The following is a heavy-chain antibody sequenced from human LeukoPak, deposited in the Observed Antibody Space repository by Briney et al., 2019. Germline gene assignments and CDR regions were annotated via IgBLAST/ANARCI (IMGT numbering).Heavy chain of an antibody. J-gene: IGHJ4*02. D-gene: IGHD3-9*01. Sequence: SETLSLTCTVSGGSISSYYWSWIRQPPGKGLEWIGYIYYSGSTNYSPSLKSRVTISVDTSKNQFSLKLSSVTAADTAVYYCASFNDILTGYDYWGQGTLVTVSS. CDR2: IYYSGST. CDR3: ASFNDILTGYDY. V-gene: IGHV4-59*01. CDR1: GGSISSYY.